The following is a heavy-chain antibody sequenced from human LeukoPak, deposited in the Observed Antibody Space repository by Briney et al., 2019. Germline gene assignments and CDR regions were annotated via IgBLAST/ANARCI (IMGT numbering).Heavy chain of an antibody. CDR2: IYYSGTT. Sequence: SETLSLTCTVSGGSISSGGYYWSWIRQHPGKGLEWMGYIYYSGTTYYNPSLKSRLNISLDTSKNHFSLKLSSVTAADTAVYYCARAATSTNFLPSWFDPWGQGTLVTVSS. J-gene: IGHJ5*02. CDR3: ARAATSTNFLPSWFDP. CDR1: GGSISSGGYY. V-gene: IGHV4-31*03. D-gene: IGHD2-2*01.